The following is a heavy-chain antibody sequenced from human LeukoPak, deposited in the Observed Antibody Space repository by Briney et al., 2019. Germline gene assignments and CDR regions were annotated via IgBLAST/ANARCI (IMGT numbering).Heavy chain of an antibody. CDR1: GLTVSTNY. Sequence: GGSLRLSCAASGLTVSTNYMSWVRQAPGKGLEWVSLIYSGGSTYYADSVKGRFTISRDHSKNTLYLQMNSLRDEDTAVYYCARDKDPDYWGQGTLVTVSS. J-gene: IGHJ4*02. CDR3: ARDKDPDY. CDR2: IYSGGST. V-gene: IGHV3-53*01.